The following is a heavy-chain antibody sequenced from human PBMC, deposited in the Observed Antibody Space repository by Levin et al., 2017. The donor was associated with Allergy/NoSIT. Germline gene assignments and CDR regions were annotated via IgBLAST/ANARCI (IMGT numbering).Heavy chain of an antibody. CDR2: TYYRSKWYH. V-gene: IGHV6-1*01. D-gene: IGHD2-21*02. Sequence: PSETLSLTCAISGDSISSNIAAWNWIRQSPSRGLEWLGRTYYRSKWYHDYAVSVRGRMTISADTSMNQFSLQLNSVTPEDTAVYYCARDPGGDQRYDYWGQGTRVTVSS. CDR1: GDSISSNIAA. CDR3: ARDPGGDQRYDY. J-gene: IGHJ4*02.